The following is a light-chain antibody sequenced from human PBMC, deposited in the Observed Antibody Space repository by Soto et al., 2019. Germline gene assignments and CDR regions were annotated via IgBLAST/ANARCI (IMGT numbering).Light chain of an antibody. CDR1: SSNIGAGYD. CDR3: QSYDSSLSAPV. CDR2: GNS. V-gene: IGLV1-40*01. Sequence: QSVLTQPPSVSGAPGQRVTISCTGSSSNIGAGYDVHWYQQLPGTAPKLLIYGNSNRPSGVPDRFSGSKSGTSASLAITGLQXEDEADYYCQSYDSSLSAPVFGTGTKVTVL. J-gene: IGLJ1*01.